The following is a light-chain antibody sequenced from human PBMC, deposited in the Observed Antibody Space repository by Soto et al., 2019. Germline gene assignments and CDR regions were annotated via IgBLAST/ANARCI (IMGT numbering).Light chain of an antibody. Sequence: EIVMTQSPATLSLSPGERATLSCRASQSVSSNLAWYQQKPGQAPRLLIYGASTRATGIPARFSGSGSGTEFTLTISSLQSEDFAVYYCQQYNNWPHITFGQGTKVDIK. CDR3: QQYNNWPHIT. J-gene: IGKJ1*01. V-gene: IGKV3-15*01. CDR1: QSVSSN. CDR2: GAS.